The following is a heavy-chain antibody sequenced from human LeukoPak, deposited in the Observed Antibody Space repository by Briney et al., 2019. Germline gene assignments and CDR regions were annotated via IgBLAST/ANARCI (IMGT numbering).Heavy chain of an antibody. CDR2: IYYSGST. J-gene: IGHJ4*02. V-gene: IGHV4-31*03. CDR1: GGSISSGGYY. Sequence: MPSETLSLTCTVSGGSISSGGYYWSWIRQHPGKGLEWIGYIYYSGSTYYNPSLKSRVTISVDTSKNQFSLKLSSVTAADTAVYYCARDRPNTGNAIDYWGQGTLVTVSS. D-gene: IGHD1-1*01. CDR3: ARDRPNTGNAIDY.